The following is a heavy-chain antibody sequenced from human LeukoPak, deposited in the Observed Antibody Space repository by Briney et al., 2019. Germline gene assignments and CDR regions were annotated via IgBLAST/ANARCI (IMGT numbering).Heavy chain of an antibody. V-gene: IGHV3-23*01. Sequence: GGTLRLSCAASGFTFSSYGMSWVRQAPGKGLEWVSAISGTGNRTYYADSVKGRFTISRDNSKNTLYLQMNSLRAEDTAVYYCAKWGCSGGSCYPFDYWGQGTLVTVSS. CDR1: GFTFSSYG. D-gene: IGHD2-15*01. CDR3: AKWGCSGGSCYPFDY. J-gene: IGHJ4*02. CDR2: ISGTGNRT.